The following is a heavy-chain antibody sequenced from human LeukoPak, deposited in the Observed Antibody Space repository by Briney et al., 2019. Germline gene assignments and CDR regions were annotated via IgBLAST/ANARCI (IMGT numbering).Heavy chain of an antibody. CDR3: AKDPVYSTSQRYFDY. CDR1: GFTFSSYA. Sequence: GGSLRLPCAASGFTFSSYAMSWVRQAPGTGLEWVSAISGSGGSIYYADSVKGRFTISKDSSKNTVYLQMNNLRDEDTTLYYCAKDPVYSTSQRYFDYWGQGTLVTVSS. V-gene: IGHV3-23*01. CDR2: ISGSGGSI. D-gene: IGHD6-13*01. J-gene: IGHJ4*02.